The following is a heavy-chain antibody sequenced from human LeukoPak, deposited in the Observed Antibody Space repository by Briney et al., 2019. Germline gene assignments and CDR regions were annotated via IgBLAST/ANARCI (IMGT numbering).Heavy chain of an antibody. V-gene: IGHV3-74*01. CDR2: IKSDGSSP. CDR1: GFTFSNFW. J-gene: IGHJ4*02. D-gene: IGHD4/OR15-4a*01. Sequence: GGSLRLSCAASGFTFSNFWMHWVRQAPGKGLVWVSRIKSDGSSPTYADSVKGRFTISRDNAKNTLYLQMNSLRAEDTAVYYCARDFALTIDYWGQGTLVTVSS. CDR3: ARDFALTIDY.